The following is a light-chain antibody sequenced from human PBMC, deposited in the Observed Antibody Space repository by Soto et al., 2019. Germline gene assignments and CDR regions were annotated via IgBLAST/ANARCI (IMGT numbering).Light chain of an antibody. Sequence: SYELTQPLSVSVALGQTARITCGGNNIGSKNVHWYQQKSDQAPVVVIYRDTNRPAGIPERFSGSNSGNTATLTISRAQAGDEAGYYCQVWDSSTVVFGGGTKLTVL. CDR1: NIGSKN. CDR3: QVWDSSTVV. V-gene: IGLV3-9*01. CDR2: RDT. J-gene: IGLJ2*01.